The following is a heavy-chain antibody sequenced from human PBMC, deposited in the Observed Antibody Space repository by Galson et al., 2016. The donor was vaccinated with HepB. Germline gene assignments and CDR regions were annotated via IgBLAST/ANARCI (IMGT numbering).Heavy chain of an antibody. CDR3: ARDQGRTFDY. D-gene: IGHD2-15*01. J-gene: IGHJ4*02. Sequence: SLRLSCAASGFTFSTYRMNWVRQAPGKGLEWVSYISSSGNAIYYAGSVEGRFTISRDNGKNSLYLQMNSLRDEDTAVYYCARDQGRTFDYWGQGTLVTVSS. V-gene: IGHV3-48*02. CDR1: GFTFSTYR. CDR2: ISSSGNAI.